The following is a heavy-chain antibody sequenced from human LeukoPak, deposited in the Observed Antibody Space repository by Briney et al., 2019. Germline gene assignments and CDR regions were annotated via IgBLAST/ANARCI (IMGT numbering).Heavy chain of an antibody. CDR3: ARTVVVPAWWWSPHNWFDP. V-gene: IGHV4-4*02. D-gene: IGHD2-2*01. CDR1: GGSISSSNW. J-gene: IGHJ5*02. Sequence: SGTLSLTCAVSGGSISSSNWWSWVRQPPGKGLEWIGEIYHSGSTNYNPSLKSRVTISVDKSKNQFSLKLSSVTAADTAVYYCARTVVVPAWWWSPHNWFDPWGQGTLVTVSS. CDR2: IYHSGST.